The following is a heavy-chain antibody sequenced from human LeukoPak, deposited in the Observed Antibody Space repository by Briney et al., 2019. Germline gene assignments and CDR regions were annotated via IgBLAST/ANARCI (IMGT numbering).Heavy chain of an antibody. CDR1: GFTFDDYT. CDR3: ARAKDYYYYYYMDV. CDR2: ISWDGDST. J-gene: IGHJ6*03. Sequence: GGSLRLSCAASGFTFDDYTMHWVRQAPGKGLEWVSLISWDGDSTYYADSVKGRFTISRDNSKNTLYLQMNSLRAEDTAVYYCARAKDYYYYYYMDVWGKGTTVTVSS. V-gene: IGHV3-43*01.